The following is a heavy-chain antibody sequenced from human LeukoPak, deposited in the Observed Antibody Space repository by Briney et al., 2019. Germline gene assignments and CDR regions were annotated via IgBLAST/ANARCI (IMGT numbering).Heavy chain of an antibody. V-gene: IGHV4-34*01. J-gene: IGHJ4*02. Sequence: SETLSLTCAVYGGSSSGYYWRWIRQPPGKGLEWIGEINHSGSTNYNPSLKSRVTISVDTSKNQFSLKLSSVTAADTAVYYCARGAVHGSRSPDYWGQGTLVTVSS. CDR1: GGSSSGYY. CDR2: INHSGST. D-gene: IGHD3-10*01. CDR3: ARGAVHGSRSPDY.